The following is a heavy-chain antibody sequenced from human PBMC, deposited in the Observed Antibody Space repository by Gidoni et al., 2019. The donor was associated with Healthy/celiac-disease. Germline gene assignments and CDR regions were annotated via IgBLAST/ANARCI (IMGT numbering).Heavy chain of an antibody. Sequence: QVQLQQWGAGLLKPSETLSLTCAVYGGSFSGYYWSWIRQPPGKGLEWIGEINHSGSTNYNPSLKSRVTISVDTSKNQFSLKLSSVTAADTAVYCCARVSRSAHIVVVPAATSNWFDPWGQGTLVTVSS. CDR3: ARVSRSAHIVVVPAATSNWFDP. V-gene: IGHV4-34*01. J-gene: IGHJ5*02. CDR1: GGSFSGYY. D-gene: IGHD2-2*01. CDR2: INHSGST.